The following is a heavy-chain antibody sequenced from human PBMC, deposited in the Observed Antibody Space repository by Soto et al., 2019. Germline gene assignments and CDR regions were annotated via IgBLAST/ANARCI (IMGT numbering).Heavy chain of an antibody. CDR3: ARVTSCSGGSCY. CDR1: GFTFSSYA. CDR2: ISYDGSNK. V-gene: IGHV3-30-3*01. Sequence: QVQLVESGGGVVQPGRSLRLSCAASGFTFSSYAMHWVRQAPGKGLEWVAVISYDGSNKYYADSVKGRFTISRDNSKNTRYLQMNSLRAEDTAVYYCARVTSCSGGSCYWGQGTLVTVSS. D-gene: IGHD2-15*01. J-gene: IGHJ4*02.